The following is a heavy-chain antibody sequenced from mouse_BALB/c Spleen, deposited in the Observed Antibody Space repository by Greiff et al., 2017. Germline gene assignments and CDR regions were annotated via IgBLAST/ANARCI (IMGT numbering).Heavy chain of an antibody. V-gene: IGHV5-17*02. Sequence: EVKVVESGGGLVQPGGPRKLSCAASGFTFSSFGMHWVRQAPEKGLEWVAYISSGSSTIYYADTVKGRFTISRDNPKNTLFLQMTSLRSEDTAMYYCAREGYAMDYWGQGTSVTVSS. CDR2: ISSGSSTI. J-gene: IGHJ4*01. CDR1: GFTFSSFG. CDR3: AREGYAMDY.